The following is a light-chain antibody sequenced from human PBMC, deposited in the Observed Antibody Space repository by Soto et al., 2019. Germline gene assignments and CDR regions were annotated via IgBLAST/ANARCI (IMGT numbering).Light chain of an antibody. CDR2: DVS. Sequence: DIQMTQSPSSLSVSVGDRVAITGQASHDITNFLNWYQQKPGKAPKLLIYDVSKLETGVPSRFSGSGSGTDFTLTISSLQPEDIATYFCQQYDDLPITFGQGTRLEIK. CDR1: HDITNF. V-gene: IGKV1-33*01. CDR3: QQYDDLPIT. J-gene: IGKJ5*01.